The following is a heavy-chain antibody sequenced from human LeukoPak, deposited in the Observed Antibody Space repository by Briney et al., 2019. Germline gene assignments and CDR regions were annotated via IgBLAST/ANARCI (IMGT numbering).Heavy chain of an antibody. CDR2: NSGDGGST. CDR1: GFTFDDYA. D-gene: IGHD1-26*01. Sequence: PGGSLRLSCAASGFTFDDYAMHWVRQAPGKGLEWVSLNSGDGGSTYYADSVKGRFTISRDNSKNSLYLQMNSLRTEDTALYYCAKASGVGATMAHFDYWGQGTLVTVSS. V-gene: IGHV3-43*02. CDR3: AKASGVGATMAHFDY. J-gene: IGHJ4*02.